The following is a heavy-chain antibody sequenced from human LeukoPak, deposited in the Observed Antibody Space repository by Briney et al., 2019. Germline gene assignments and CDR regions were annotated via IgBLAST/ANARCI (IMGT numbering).Heavy chain of an antibody. Sequence: SETLSLTCAVYGGSFSGYYWTWIRQPPGEGLEWIGEINHSGSTNYDPSLKSRVTISVDTSKNQFSLKLTSVTAADTAVYYCAKLAVEAAAAQRPFKDVWGKGTTVTVSS. V-gene: IGHV4-34*01. J-gene: IGHJ6*04. CDR2: INHSGST. D-gene: IGHD6-13*01. CDR1: GGSFSGYY. CDR3: AKLAVEAAAAQRPFKDV.